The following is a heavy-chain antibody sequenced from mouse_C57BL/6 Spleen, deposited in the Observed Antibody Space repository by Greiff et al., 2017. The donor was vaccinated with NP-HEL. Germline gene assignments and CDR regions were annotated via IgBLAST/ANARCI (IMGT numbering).Heavy chain of an antibody. J-gene: IGHJ4*01. CDR2: INPNNVGT. CDR3: ARLLCAMDY. Sequence: EVQLQQSGPELVKPGASVKISCKASGYTFTDYYMNWVKQSHGKSLEWIVDINPNNVGTSYNQNFKGKATLTVDKSSSTAYMELRGLTSEDSAVYYCARLLCAMDYWGQGTSVTVAS. V-gene: IGHV1-26*01. CDR1: GYTFTDYY. D-gene: IGHD1-1*02.